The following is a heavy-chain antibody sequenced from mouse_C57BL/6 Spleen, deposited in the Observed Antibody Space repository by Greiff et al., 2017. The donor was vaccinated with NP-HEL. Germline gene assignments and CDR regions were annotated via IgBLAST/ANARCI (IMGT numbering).Heavy chain of an antibody. CDR3: ARSGNGSSSFAY. V-gene: IGHV1-81*01. CDR2: IYPRSGNT. Sequence: QVQLKQSGAELARPGASVKLSCKASGYTFTSYGISWVKQRTGQGLEWIGEIYPRSGNTYYNEKFKGKATLTADKSSSTAYMELRSLTSEDSAVYFCARSGNGSSSFAYWGQGTLVTVSA. CDR1: GYTFTSYG. D-gene: IGHD1-1*01. J-gene: IGHJ3*01.